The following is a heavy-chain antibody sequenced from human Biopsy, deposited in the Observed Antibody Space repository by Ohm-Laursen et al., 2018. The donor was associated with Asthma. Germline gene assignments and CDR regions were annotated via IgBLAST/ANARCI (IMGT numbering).Heavy chain of an antibody. Sequence: TLSLTCTVSGGSISSSSYYWGWIRQPPGKGLEWIGSIYYSGSTYYNPSLKSRVTISVDTSKNQFSLKLSSVPAADTAVYYCARPREYYYDSSGYYYHAFDIWGQGTMVTVSS. CDR2: IYYSGST. V-gene: IGHV4-39*01. CDR1: GGSISSSSYY. J-gene: IGHJ3*02. CDR3: ARPREYYYDSSGYYYHAFDI. D-gene: IGHD3-22*01.